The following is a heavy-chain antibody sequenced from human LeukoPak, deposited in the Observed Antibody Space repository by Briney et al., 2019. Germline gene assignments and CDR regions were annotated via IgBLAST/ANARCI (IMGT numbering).Heavy chain of an antibody. V-gene: IGHV3-48*02. D-gene: IGHD6-13*01. CDR1: GFTFNTYS. Sequence: GGSLRLSCAASGFTFNTYSMNWVRQAPGKGLEWVSHISGSSSTIYYADSVKGRFTISRDNAKTSLYLQMNSLRDEDTAVYYCARVEQQPRAVCGMDVWGPGTTVTVSS. CDR2: ISGSSSTI. CDR3: ARVEQQPRAVCGMDV. J-gene: IGHJ6*02.